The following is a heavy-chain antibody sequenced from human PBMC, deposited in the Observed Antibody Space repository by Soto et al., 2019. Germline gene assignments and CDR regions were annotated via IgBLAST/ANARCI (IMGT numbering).Heavy chain of an antibody. J-gene: IGHJ4*02. V-gene: IGHV3-33*01. CDR3: ARVGSSSRYYFDY. Sequence: GGSLRLSCAASGFTFSSYGMHWVRQAPGMGLEWVAVIWYDGSNKYYADSVKGRFTISRDNSKNTLYLQMNSLRAEDTAVYYCARVGSSSRYYFDYWGQGTLVTVSS. D-gene: IGHD6-13*01. CDR2: IWYDGSNK. CDR1: GFTFSSYG.